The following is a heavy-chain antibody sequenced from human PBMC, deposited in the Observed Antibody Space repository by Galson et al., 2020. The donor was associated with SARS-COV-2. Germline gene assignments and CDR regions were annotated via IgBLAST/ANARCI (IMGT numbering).Heavy chain of an antibody. CDR3: ARVPYGDYVNFDY. V-gene: IGHV3-33*01. J-gene: IGHJ4*02. CDR1: GFTFNVFG. CDR2: IWRDGSTK. D-gene: IGHD4-17*01. Sequence: PGGSLRLSCAASGFTFNVFGMHWVRQAPGKGLEWVAVIWRDGSTKYYADSVKGRFTISRDNSKNTLFLQMESLRAEDTAVYYCARVPYGDYVNFDYWGQGTLVTVSS.